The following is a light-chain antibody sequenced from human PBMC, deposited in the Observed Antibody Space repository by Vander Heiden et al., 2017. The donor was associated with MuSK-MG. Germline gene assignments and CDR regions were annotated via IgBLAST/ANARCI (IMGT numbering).Light chain of an antibody. CDR1: EAISGY. Sequence: DIQLTQSPSSLSASVGDRVTVTCRASEAISGYLNWYHQKPGKAPKLLIYAASSLQSGVPSRFYGSRSVTDFTLTISRLHPEDFSTYYCHQSYSYPITFGQGTQMEIK. J-gene: IGKJ5*01. CDR3: HQSYSYPIT. V-gene: IGKV1-39*01. CDR2: AAS.